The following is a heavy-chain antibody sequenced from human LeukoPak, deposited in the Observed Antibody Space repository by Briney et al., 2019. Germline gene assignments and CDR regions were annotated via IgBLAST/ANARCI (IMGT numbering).Heavy chain of an antibody. CDR2: IYYSGST. CDR1: GGSISSGDYY. J-gene: IGHJ4*02. CDR3: ARVDCEDDILTGYHPNYFDY. D-gene: IGHD3-9*01. Sequence: SQTLSLTCTVSGGSISSGDYYWSWIRQPPGKGLEWIGYIYYSGSTYYNPSLKSRVTISVDTSKNQFSLKLNSVTAADTAVYYCARVDCEDDILTGYHPNYFDYWGQGTLVTVSS. V-gene: IGHV4-30-4*01.